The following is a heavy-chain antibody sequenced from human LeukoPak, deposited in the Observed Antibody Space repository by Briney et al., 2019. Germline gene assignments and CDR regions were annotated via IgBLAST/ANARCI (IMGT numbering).Heavy chain of an antibody. Sequence: SETLSLTCTVSGGSISSGGYYWGWIRQHPGKGLEWIGYIYYSGSTYYNPSLKSRVTISVDTSKNQFSPKLSSVTAADTAVYYCARTQYCSGGSCYSGAFDIWGQGTMVTVSS. V-gene: IGHV4-31*03. D-gene: IGHD2-15*01. CDR3: ARTQYCSGGSCYSGAFDI. CDR2: IYYSGST. CDR1: GGSISSGGYY. J-gene: IGHJ3*02.